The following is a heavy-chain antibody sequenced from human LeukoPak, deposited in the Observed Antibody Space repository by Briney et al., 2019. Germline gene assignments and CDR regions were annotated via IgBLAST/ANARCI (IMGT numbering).Heavy chain of an antibody. CDR1: GFTFSSYA. Sequence: PGGSLRLSCAASGFTFSSYAMSWVRQAPGKGLEWVSAISGSGGSTYYADSVKGRFTISRDNSRNTLYLQVNSLRAEDTAVYYCAKEGPDSSGYYLYYFDYWGQGTLVTVSS. CDR2: ISGSGGST. D-gene: IGHD3-22*01. J-gene: IGHJ4*02. CDR3: AKEGPDSSGYYLYYFDY. V-gene: IGHV3-23*01.